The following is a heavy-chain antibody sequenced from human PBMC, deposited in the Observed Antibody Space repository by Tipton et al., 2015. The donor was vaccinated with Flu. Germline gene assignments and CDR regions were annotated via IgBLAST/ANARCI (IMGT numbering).Heavy chain of an antibody. D-gene: IGHD6-19*01. CDR2: INPTDSFT. CDR3: AARLFSSGRYADL. CDR1: GYTLTTYY. J-gene: IGHJ5*02. V-gene: IGHV1-46*03. Sequence: QLVQSGAEVKKPGASVKVSCKTSGYTLTTYYIHWVRQAPGQGLEWRGVINPTDSFTSYPQNFQDRIVMTTDTSTSTVYMELTSLRSEDTAVYYCAARLFSSGRYADLWGHGTLVTVSS.